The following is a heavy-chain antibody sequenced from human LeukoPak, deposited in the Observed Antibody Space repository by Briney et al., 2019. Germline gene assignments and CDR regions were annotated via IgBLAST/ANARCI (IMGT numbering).Heavy chain of an antibody. CDR3: TRAFRGSYYGFDAFDI. J-gene: IGHJ3*02. D-gene: IGHD1-26*01. Sequence: PGRSLRLSCTASGFTFGDYAMSWVRQAPGKGLEWVGFIRSKAYGGTTEYAASVKGRFTISRDDSKSIAYLQMNSLKTEDTAVYYCTRAFRGSYYGFDAFDIWGQGTMVTVSS. V-gene: IGHV3-49*04. CDR2: IRSKAYGGTT. CDR1: GFTFGDYA.